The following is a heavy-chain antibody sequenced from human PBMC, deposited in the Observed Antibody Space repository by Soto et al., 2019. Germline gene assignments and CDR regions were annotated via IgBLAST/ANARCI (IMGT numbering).Heavy chain of an antibody. J-gene: IGHJ4*02. CDR3: ARGSSGYPL. CDR2: ISYDGSNK. CDR1: GFTFSSYA. Sequence: GGSLRLSCAASGFTFSSYAMHWVRQAPGKGLEWVAVISYDGSNKYYADSVKGRFTISRDNSKNTLYLQMNSLRAEDTAVYYCARGSSGYPLWGQGTLVTVSS. D-gene: IGHD3-22*01. V-gene: IGHV3-30-3*01.